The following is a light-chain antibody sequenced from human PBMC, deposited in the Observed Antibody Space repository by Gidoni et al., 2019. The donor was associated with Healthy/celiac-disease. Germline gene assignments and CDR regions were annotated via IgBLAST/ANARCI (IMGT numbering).Light chain of an antibody. CDR1: NIGSKS. J-gene: IGLJ2*01. CDR2: YDS. V-gene: IGLV3-21*04. CDR3: QVWDSSSDHVV. Sequence: SYVLTQPPSVSVAPGKTARITCGGNNIGSKSVHWYQQKPGQAPVLVIYYDSDRPSGIPLRFSGSNSGNTATLTISRVEAGDEADYYCQVWDSSSDHVVFGGGTKLTVL.